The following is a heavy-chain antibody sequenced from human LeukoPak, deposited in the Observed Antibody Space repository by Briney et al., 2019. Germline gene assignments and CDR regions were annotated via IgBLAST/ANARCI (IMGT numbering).Heavy chain of an antibody. Sequence: GGSLRLSCVTSEFIFSSYEMNWVRQAPGKGLEWVAVTSSDGSITDYADSVKGRFTISRDNSKNTLYLQMNSLRDEDTAVYYCSKKRDGTLSEPGDYWGQGTLVAVSS. J-gene: IGHJ4*02. V-gene: IGHV3-30*18. D-gene: IGHD1-14*01. CDR1: EFIFSSYE. CDR2: TSSDGSIT. CDR3: SKKRDGTLSEPGDY.